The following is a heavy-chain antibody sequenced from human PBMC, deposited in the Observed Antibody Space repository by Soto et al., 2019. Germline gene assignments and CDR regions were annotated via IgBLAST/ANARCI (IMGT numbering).Heavy chain of an antibody. V-gene: IGHV1-69*13. CDR2: IIPIFGTA. Sequence: ASVKVSCKASGGTFSSYAISWVRQAPGQGLEWMGGIIPIFGTANYAQKFQGRVTITADESTSTAYMELSSLRSEDTAAYYCARALRFLEWLSYWGQGTLVTVYS. CDR3: ARALRFLEWLSY. CDR1: GGTFSSYA. D-gene: IGHD3-3*01. J-gene: IGHJ4*02.